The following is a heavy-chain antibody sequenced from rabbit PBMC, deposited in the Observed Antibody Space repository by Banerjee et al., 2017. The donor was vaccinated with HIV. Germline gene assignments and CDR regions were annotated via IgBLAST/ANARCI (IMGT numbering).Heavy chain of an antibody. D-gene: IGHD1-1*01. CDR3: VRDSTYVSSSGYWLDL. CDR1: GFSLSSHA. Sequence: QEHLKETGGGLVQPGGSLTLSRKAAGFSLSSHAMNWVRQAPGKGLEWIGYIDPVFGSTYYASWVNGRFTISSHNAQNSVDLQMNSLTAADTATYFCVRDSTYVSSSGYWLDLWGQGTLVTVS. V-gene: IGHV1S8*01. J-gene: IGHJ5*01. CDR2: IDPVFGST.